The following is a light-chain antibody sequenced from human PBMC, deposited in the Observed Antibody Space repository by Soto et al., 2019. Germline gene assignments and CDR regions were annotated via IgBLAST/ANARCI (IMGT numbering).Light chain of an antibody. J-gene: IGKJ4*01. Sequence: EIVLTQSPVTLSLSPGERATLSCRASRSFASSYLGWYQQKPGQPPRLLIYAASTRATGVPDRFSGSGSATDFTLTISSLQSEDVAVYFCQQYNDWPRTFGGGTKVEIK. V-gene: IGKV3D-15*01. CDR2: AAS. CDR3: QQYNDWPRT. CDR1: RSFASSY.